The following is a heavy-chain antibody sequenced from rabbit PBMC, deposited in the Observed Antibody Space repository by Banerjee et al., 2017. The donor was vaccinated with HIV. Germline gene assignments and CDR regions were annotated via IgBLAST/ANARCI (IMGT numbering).Heavy chain of an antibody. Sequence: QEQLVESAGGLVTLGGSLKLSCKASGIDFSTYGISWVRQAPGKGLEWIGYIYPDYGTTDYASWVNGRFTISLDSAQNTVFLRMTSLTAADTATYFCARERAGDAAYGYVGHDGFDPWGPGTLVTVS. J-gene: IGHJ2*01. V-gene: IGHV1S47*01. D-gene: IGHD6-1*01. CDR2: IYPDYGTT. CDR3: ARERAGDAAYGYVGHDGFDP. CDR1: GIDFSTYG.